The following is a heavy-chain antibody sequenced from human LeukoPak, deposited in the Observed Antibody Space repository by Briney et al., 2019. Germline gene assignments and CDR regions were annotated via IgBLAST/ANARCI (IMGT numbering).Heavy chain of an antibody. D-gene: IGHD1-26*01. V-gene: IGHV3-64*01. J-gene: IGHJ6*03. CDR1: GFTLSSYA. CDR2: ISKNGGNT. CDR3: ARVGEGRYYQYYYMDV. Sequence: GGSLRLSCAASGFTLSSYAMHWVRQAPGKGLEYVSAISKNGGNTYYANSVKGRFSISRDNSKNTLYLQMGSLRTEDMAVYYCARVGEGRYYQYYYMDVWGKGTTFTVSS.